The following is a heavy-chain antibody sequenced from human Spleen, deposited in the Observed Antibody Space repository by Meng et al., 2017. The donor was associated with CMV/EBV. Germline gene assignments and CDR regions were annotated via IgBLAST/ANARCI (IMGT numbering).Heavy chain of an antibody. CDR3: AKDRDPGGYWFDP. J-gene: IGHJ5*02. CDR2: ISGSGGST. Sequence: GESLKISCAASGFTFSSYAMSWVRQAPGKGLEWVSVISGSGGSTHYADSVKGRFTISRDNSKNTLYLQMNSLRAEDTAVYYCAKDRDPGGYWFDPWGQGTLVTVSS. D-gene: IGHD2-21*01. V-gene: IGHV3-23*01. CDR1: GFTFSSYA.